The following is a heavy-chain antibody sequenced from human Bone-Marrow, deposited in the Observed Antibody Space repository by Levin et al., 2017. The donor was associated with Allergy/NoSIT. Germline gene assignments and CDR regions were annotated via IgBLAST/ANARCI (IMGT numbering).Heavy chain of an antibody. CDR3: EKEEGSGWYPPYYFDY. J-gene: IGHJ4*02. V-gene: IGHV3-30*18. CDR2: ISSDGDKK. CDR1: GFTFRSYG. Sequence: SCAASGFTFRSYGMHWVRQAPDKGLEWVALISSDGDKKYYVDSVKGRFTISRDNSKKTLYLQMDSLRAEDTAVYYCEKEEGSGWYPPYYFDYWGQGTLVTVSS. D-gene: IGHD6-19*01.